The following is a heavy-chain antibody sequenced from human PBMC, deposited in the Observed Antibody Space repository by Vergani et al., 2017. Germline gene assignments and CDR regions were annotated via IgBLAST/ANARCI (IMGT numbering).Heavy chain of an antibody. D-gene: IGHD6-13*01. V-gene: IGHV3-48*04. CDR1: GSTFSSYV. CDR3: ASSPGYSSSWFYFDY. CDR2: ISSSSSSI. Sequence: EVQLVESGGGLVQPGGSLRLSCAASGSTFSSYVMNWVRQAPGKGLEWVSCISSSSSSIYYADSVKGRFTISRDNAKNSLYLQMNSLRAEDTAVYYCASSPGYSSSWFYFDYWGQGTLVTVSS. J-gene: IGHJ4*02.